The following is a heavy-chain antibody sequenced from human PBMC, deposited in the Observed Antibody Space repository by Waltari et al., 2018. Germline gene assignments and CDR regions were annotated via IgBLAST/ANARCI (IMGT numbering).Heavy chain of an antibody. CDR1: GGTFSNYA. Sequence: QVQLVQSGPEMKKPGSSVKVSCKFSGGTFSNYAISWARQAPGQGLEWMGGILPIFGDADYAQKFQGRLTITADESTSTAYLDLSSVTSDDTAVYYCARVGATVFDHWGQGTQVTVSS. CDR2: ILPIFGDA. D-gene: IGHD3-16*01. CDR3: ARVGATVFDH. J-gene: IGHJ4*02. V-gene: IGHV1-69*01.